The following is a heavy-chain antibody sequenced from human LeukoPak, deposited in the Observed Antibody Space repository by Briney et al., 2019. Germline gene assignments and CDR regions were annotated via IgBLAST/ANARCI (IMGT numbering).Heavy chain of an antibody. CDR1: GFTFSSYW. CDR2: IKQDGTEK. D-gene: IGHD3-22*01. Sequence: GGSLRLSCVVSGFTFSSYWMSWVRQAPGKGLEWVTNIKQDGTEKYYVDSVKGRFTISRDNVKKSLYLQMNSLRAEDTAVYYCAREVVITKDWFDPWGQGAQVTVSS. CDR3: AREVVITKDWFDP. V-gene: IGHV3-7*03. J-gene: IGHJ5*02.